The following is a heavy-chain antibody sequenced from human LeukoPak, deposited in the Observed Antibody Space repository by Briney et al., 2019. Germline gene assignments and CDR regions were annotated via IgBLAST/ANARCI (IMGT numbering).Heavy chain of an antibody. CDR1: GGSISSYS. CDR3: ARDLSFFDS. J-gene: IGHJ4*02. V-gene: IGHV4-59*01. CDR2: IYYSGST. Sequence: SETLSLTCTVSGGSISSYSWSWIRQPPGKGLEWIGYIYYSGSTKYNPSLKSRVTISVDTSKNRFSLKLSTVTAADTAVYYCARDLSFFDSWGQGTLVTVSS.